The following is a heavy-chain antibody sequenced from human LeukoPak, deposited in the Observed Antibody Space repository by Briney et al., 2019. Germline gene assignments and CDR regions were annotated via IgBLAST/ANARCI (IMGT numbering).Heavy chain of an antibody. J-gene: IGHJ4*02. V-gene: IGHV3-11*04. Sequence: GGSLRLSCAASGFTFSDYYMSWNRQAPGKVLEWVSYISSSGSTIYYADSVKGRFTISRDNAKNSLYLQMNSLRAEDTAVYYCAYCGGDCYSFLGYFDYWGRGTLVTVSS. CDR3: AYCGGDCYSFLGYFDY. CDR1: GFTFSDYY. CDR2: ISSSGSTI. D-gene: IGHD2-21*02.